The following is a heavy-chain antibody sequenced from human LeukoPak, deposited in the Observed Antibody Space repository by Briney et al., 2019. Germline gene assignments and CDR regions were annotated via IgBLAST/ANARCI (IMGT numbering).Heavy chain of an antibody. CDR1: GFRFSDYW. V-gene: IGHV3-21*01. D-gene: IGHD1-26*01. CDR2: ISGWSSNYI. J-gene: IGHJ6*03. Sequence: GGSLRLSCAASGFRFSDYWMTWVRQAPGKGLEWISSISGWSSNYIYYAESVKGRFTISRDNARNLMYLQMNSLRAEDTALYFCARVVGFGDYYYYYYMDVWGKGTTVIVSS. CDR3: ARVVGFGDYYYYYYMDV.